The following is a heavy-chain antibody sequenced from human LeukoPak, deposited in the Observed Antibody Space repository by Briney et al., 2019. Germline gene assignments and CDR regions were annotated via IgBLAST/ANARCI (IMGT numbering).Heavy chain of an antibody. J-gene: IGHJ4*02. CDR3: ARDVPEYYYDSSGYYDFDY. V-gene: IGHV1-46*01. CDR1: GYTFTSYY. D-gene: IGHD3-22*01. Sequence: ASVKVSCKASGYTFTSYYMHWVRQAPGQGLEWMGIINPSGGSTSYAQKFQGRVTMTRDTSTSTVYMELSSLRSEDTAVYYCARDVPEYYYDSSGYYDFDYWGQGTLVTVSS. CDR2: INPSGGST.